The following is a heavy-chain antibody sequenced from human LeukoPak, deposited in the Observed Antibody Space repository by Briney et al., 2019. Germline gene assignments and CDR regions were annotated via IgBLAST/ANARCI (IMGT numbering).Heavy chain of an antibody. J-gene: IGHJ5*02. V-gene: IGHV3-21*04. CDR3: AKAPYYDPSTNWFDP. CDR1: GFTFSSYS. Sequence: GGSLRLSCAASGFTFSSYSMNWVRQAPGKGLEWVSSISSGSSYIYYAESVKGRFTISRDNSKSTLYLQMNSLKAEDTAVYYCAKAPYYDPSTNWFDPWGQGTLVTVSS. D-gene: IGHD3-3*01. CDR2: ISSGSSYI.